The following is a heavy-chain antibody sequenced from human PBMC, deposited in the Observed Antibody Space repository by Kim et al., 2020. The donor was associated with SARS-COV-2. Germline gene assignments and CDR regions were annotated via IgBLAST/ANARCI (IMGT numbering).Heavy chain of an antibody. CDR2: MNPNSGNT. CDR1: GYTFTSYD. J-gene: IGHJ6*02. Sequence: ASVKVSCKASGYTFTSYDINWVRQATGQGLEWMGWMNPNSGNTGYAQKFQGRVTMTRNTSISTAYMELSSLRSEDTAVYYCASEGAGYYYYYGMDVWGQGTTVTVSS. CDR3: ASEGAGYYYYYGMDV. D-gene: IGHD6-19*01. V-gene: IGHV1-8*01.